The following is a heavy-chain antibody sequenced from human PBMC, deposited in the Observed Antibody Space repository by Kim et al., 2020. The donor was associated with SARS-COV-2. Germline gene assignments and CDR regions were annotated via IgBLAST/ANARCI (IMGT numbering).Heavy chain of an antibody. Sequence: GGSLRLSCAASGFTFSSYAMSWVRQAPGKGLEWVSAISGSGGSTYYADSVKGRFTISRDNSKNTLYLQMNSLRAEDTAVYYCAKDPDSSSFMSWFDPWGQGTLVTVSS. V-gene: IGHV3-23*01. CDR2: ISGSGGST. J-gene: IGHJ5*02. CDR3: AKDPDSSSFMSWFDP. CDR1: GFTFSSYA. D-gene: IGHD6-6*01.